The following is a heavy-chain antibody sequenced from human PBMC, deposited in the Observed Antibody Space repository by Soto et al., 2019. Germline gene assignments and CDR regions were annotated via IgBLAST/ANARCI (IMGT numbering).Heavy chain of an antibody. J-gene: IGHJ6*02. V-gene: IGHV4-59*01. D-gene: IGHD1-26*01. CDR2: IYYSGST. Sequence: QVQLQESGPGLVKPSETLSLTCTVSGGSISSYYWSWIRQPPGKGLEWIGYIYYSGSTNYNPSLKSRVTISVDTSKNQFSLKLSSVTAADTAVYYCARMGGSLHYYYGMDVWGQGTTVTVSS. CDR3: ARMGGSLHYYYGMDV. CDR1: GGSISSYY.